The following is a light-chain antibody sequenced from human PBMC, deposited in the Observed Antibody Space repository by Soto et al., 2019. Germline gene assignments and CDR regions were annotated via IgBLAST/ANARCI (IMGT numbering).Light chain of an antibody. J-gene: IGLJ3*02. Sequence: QSVLTQPPSVSAAPGQKVTISCSGSDSNIGNDHVSWYQQFPGTAPKLLIYENNKRPSGIPDRFSGSKSGTSATLDITGLQTGDEADYYCRTWDSGLSAGVIGGGTKVTVL. CDR3: RTWDSGLSAGV. CDR1: DSNIGNDH. V-gene: IGLV1-51*02. CDR2: ENN.